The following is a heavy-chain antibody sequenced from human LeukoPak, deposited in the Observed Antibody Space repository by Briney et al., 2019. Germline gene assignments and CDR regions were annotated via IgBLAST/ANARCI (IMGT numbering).Heavy chain of an antibody. CDR1: GGTISSYY. CDR3: ATSAVAGYYFDY. V-gene: IGHV4-4*07. CDR2: IYTSGST. J-gene: IGHJ4*02. D-gene: IGHD6-19*01. Sequence: PSETLSVTCTVSGGTISSYYWSWIRQPAGKRLEWIGRIYTSGSTNYNPSLKSRVTMSVDTSKNQFSLKLSSVTAADTAVYYCATSAVAGYYFDYWGQGTLVTVSS.